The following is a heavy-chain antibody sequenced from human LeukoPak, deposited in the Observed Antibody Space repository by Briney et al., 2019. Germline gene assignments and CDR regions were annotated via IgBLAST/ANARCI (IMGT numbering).Heavy chain of an antibody. CDR2: TYYSGST. V-gene: IGHV4-59*06. D-gene: IGHD4-17*01. CDR1: GGSISSYY. Sequence: SETLSLTCTVSGGSISSYYWSWIRQPPGKGLEWIGYTYYSGSTYYNPSLKSRVTISVDTSKNQFSLKLSSVTAADTAVYYCARDAGSGDYFPYFDYWGQGTLVTVSS. CDR3: ARDAGSGDYFPYFDY. J-gene: IGHJ4*02.